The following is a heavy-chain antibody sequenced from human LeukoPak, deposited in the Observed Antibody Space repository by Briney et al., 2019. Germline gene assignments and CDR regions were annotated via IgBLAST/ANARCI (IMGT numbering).Heavy chain of an antibody. V-gene: IGHV1-69*13. J-gene: IGHJ2*01. Sequence: SVKVSCKASGGTFSSYAISWVRQAPGQGLGWMGGIIPIFGTANYAQKFQGRVTITADESTSTAYMELSSLRSEDTAVYYCARVVGYCTNGVCRQRYFDLWGRGTLVTVSS. CDR1: GGTFSSYA. D-gene: IGHD2-8*01. CDR2: IIPIFGTA. CDR3: ARVVGYCTNGVCRQRYFDL.